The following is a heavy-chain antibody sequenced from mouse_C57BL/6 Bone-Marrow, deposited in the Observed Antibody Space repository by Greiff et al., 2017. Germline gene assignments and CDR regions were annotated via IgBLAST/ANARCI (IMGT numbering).Heavy chain of an antibody. V-gene: IGHV3-6*01. CDR1: GYSITSGYY. CDR2: ISYDGSN. CDR3: ARRATTVVAHWYFDV. Sequence: EVQLQQSGPGLVKPSQSLSLTCSVTGYSITSGYYWNWIRQFPGNKLEWMGYISYDGSNNYNPSLKNRISITRDTSKNQFFLKLNSVTTEDTATYYCARRATTVVAHWYFDVWGTGTTVTVSS. J-gene: IGHJ1*03. D-gene: IGHD1-1*01.